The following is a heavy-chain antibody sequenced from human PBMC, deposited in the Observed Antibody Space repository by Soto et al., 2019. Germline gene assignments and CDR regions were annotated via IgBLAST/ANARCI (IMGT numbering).Heavy chain of an antibody. D-gene: IGHD1-1*01. Sequence: ASVKVSCKASGYTVTSYGISWVRQAPGQGLEWMGWISAYNGNTNYAQKLQGRVTMTTDTSTSTAYMELRSLRSDDTAVYYCAREATGTDAFDIWGQGTMVTVSS. CDR1: GYTVTSYG. CDR2: ISAYNGNT. V-gene: IGHV1-18*01. J-gene: IGHJ3*02. CDR3: AREATGTDAFDI.